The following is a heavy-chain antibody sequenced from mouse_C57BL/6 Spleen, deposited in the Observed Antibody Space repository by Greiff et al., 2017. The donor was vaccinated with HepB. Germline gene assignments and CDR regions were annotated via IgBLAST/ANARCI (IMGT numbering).Heavy chain of an antibody. CDR1: GFTIKDSY. CDR3: AFYSNLAWFAY. J-gene: IGHJ3*01. D-gene: IGHD2-5*01. CDR2: IDPADGET. Sequence: EVQLVESGAELVKPGASVKFSCTASGFTIKDSYMHWVKQRPEQGLEWIGRIDPADGETKSAPKFQGKATITADTSSSTAYLQLSSLTSEDTAVYYCAFYSNLAWFAYWGQGTLVTVSA. V-gene: IGHV14-2*01.